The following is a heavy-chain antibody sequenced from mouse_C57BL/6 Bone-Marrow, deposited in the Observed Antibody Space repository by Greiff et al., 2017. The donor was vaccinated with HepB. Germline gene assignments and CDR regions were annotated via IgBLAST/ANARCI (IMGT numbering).Heavy chain of an antibody. CDR1: GYAFSSYW. V-gene: IGHV1-80*01. CDR3: ARKGIYYYGSSYLYYAMDY. CDR2: IYPGDGDT. J-gene: IGHJ4*01. D-gene: IGHD1-1*01. Sequence: VQRVESGAELVKPGASVKISCKASGYAFSSYWMNWVKQRPGKGLERIGQIYPGDGDTNYNGKFKGKATLTADKSSSTAYMQLSSLTSEDSAVYFCARKGIYYYGSSYLYYAMDYWGQGTSVTVSS.